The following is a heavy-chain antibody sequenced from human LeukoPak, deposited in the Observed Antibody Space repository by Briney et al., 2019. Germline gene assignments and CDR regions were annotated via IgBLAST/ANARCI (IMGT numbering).Heavy chain of an antibody. D-gene: IGHD4-17*01. V-gene: IGHV1-18*01. J-gene: IGHJ4*02. CDR2: ISAYTGNR. CDR3: ARDAYNGDYVPDY. CDR1: GYTFTTYG. Sequence: ASVKVSCKASGYTFTTYGISWVRQAPGQGLEWMGWISAYTGNRNYAQKVQDRVTMTTDTSTSTAYMELRSLTSDDTAVYYCARDAYNGDYVPDYWGQGTLVTVSS.